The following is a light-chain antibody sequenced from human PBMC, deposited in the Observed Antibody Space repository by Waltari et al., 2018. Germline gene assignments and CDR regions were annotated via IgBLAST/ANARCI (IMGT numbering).Light chain of an antibody. CDR3: QQYYSTPRT. J-gene: IGKJ2*01. V-gene: IGKV4-1*01. CDR2: WAS. Sequence: DIVITQYPDSLAVSLGERATINCKSRASVLYSSNNKTYLAWYQQKPGQPPKLLIYWASTRESGVPDRFSGSGSGTDFTLTISSLQAEDVAVYYCQQYYSTPRTFGQGTKVEI. CDR1: ASVLYSSNNKTY.